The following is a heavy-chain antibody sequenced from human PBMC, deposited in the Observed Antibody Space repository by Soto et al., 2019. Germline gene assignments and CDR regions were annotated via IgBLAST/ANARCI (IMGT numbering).Heavy chain of an antibody. J-gene: IGHJ5*02. V-gene: IGHV1-69*02. D-gene: IGHD1-1*01. CDR1: GGTFSSYN. Sequence: QVQLVQSGAAVKKPASSVKVSCKASGGTFSSYNISWVRKAPGQVREWMGRIIPILGIANYAQKFQGRVKITADKSTRTAYMELSSLRSEDTAVYYCARGTFNPRNWFDPWGQGTLVTVSS. CDR3: ARGTFNPRNWFDP. CDR2: IIPILGIA.